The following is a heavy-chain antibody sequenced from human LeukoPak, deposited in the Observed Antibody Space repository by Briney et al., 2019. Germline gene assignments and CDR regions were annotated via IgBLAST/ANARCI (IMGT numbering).Heavy chain of an antibody. CDR3: ARDIGHDY. D-gene: IGHD3-16*02. Sequence: VASVKVSCKASGYTFTGYYMHWVRQAPGQGLEWMGWISAYNGNTNYAQKLQGRVTMTTDTSTSTAYMELRSLRSDDTAVYYCARDIGHDYWGQGTLVTVSS. CDR1: GYTFTGYY. J-gene: IGHJ4*02. CDR2: ISAYNGNT. V-gene: IGHV1-18*04.